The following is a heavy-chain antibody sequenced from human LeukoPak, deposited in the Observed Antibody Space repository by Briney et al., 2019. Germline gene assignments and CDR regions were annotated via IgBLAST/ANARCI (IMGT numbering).Heavy chain of an antibody. J-gene: IGHJ4*02. D-gene: IGHD6-19*01. V-gene: IGHV3-20*04. CDR3: ARDPGDILVAGTFDY. CDR1: GFTFDDYG. Sequence: GGSLRLSCAASGFTFDDYGMSWVRQAPGKGLEWVSGITWNGGSTGYADSVKVRFTISRDNAKNSLYLQMNSLRAEDTAFYYCARDPGDILVAGTFDYWGQGTLVTVSS. CDR2: ITWNGGST.